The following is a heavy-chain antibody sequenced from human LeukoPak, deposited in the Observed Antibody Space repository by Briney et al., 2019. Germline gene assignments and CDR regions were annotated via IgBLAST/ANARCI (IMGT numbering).Heavy chain of an antibody. V-gene: IGHV3-7*04. CDR1: GFTIRFYW. J-gene: IGHJ4*02. D-gene: IGHD3-10*01. CDR2: INQVSSAK. CDR3: VRDGGYYGPDS. Sequence: GGSLRLSCAASGFTIRFYWMSWVRQAPGKGLEWGANINQVSSAKNYGDSVKGRFTISRDNAKNSLYLQMNSVRAEDTAMYYCVRDGGYYGPDSWGQGALVSVSS.